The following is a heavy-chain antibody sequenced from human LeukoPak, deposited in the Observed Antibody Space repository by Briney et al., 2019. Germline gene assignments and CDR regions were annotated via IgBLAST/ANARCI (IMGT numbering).Heavy chain of an antibody. J-gene: IGHJ6*03. CDR1: GFSFNSYE. CDR2: ISSSGSTI. Sequence: GGSLRLSCAASGFSFNSYEMNWVRQAPGKGLEWVSYISSSGSTIYYADSVKGRFTISRDNAKNSLYLQMNSLRAEDTTVFYCARGPYASGSYGRRGWVSYMDVWGKGTTVTISS. CDR3: ARGPYASGSYGRRGWVSYMDV. V-gene: IGHV3-48*03. D-gene: IGHD3-10*01.